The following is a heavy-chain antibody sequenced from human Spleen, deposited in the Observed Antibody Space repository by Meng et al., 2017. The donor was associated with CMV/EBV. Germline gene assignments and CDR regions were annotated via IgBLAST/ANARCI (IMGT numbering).Heavy chain of an antibody. Sequence: GESLKISCAASGFTFSSYAMSWVRQAPGKGLEWVSAISGSGGSTYYADSVKGRFTISRDNANNSLYLQMHYLRADDTAVYYCATLGAYWGQGTLVTVSS. J-gene: IGHJ4*02. CDR2: ISGSGGST. D-gene: IGHD1-26*01. CDR1: GFTFSSYA. CDR3: ATLGAY. V-gene: IGHV3-23*01.